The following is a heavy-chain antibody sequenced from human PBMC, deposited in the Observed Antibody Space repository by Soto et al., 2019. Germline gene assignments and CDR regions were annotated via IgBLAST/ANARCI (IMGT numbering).Heavy chain of an antibody. CDR1: GFTFSSYG. V-gene: IGHV3-33*01. CDR2: IWYDGSNK. D-gene: IGHD4-17*01. Sequence: QVQLVESGGGVVQPGRSLRLSCAASGFTFSSYGMHWVRQAPGKGLEWVAVIWYDGSNKYYADSVKGRFTISRDNSKNTLYLQMNSLRAEDTAVYYCARDDYGDYVFPYYYYGMDVWGQGTTVTVSS. CDR3: ARDDYGDYVFPYYYYGMDV. J-gene: IGHJ6*02.